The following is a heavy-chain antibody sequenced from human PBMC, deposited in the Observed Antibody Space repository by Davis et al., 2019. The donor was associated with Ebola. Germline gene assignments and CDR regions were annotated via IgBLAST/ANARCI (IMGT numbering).Heavy chain of an antibody. J-gene: IGHJ6*02. CDR3: ARALGITTLTVPSMDA. CDR2: ISGGGETT. Sequence: GESLKISCVASGFTFSHYYMSWIRQAPGKGLEWVSSISGGGETTYYVDSVKGRFTMSRDNAENSLYLQMNSLGADDTAVYYCARALGITTLTVPSMDAWGQGTTVTVSS. V-gene: IGHV3-11*01. CDR1: GFTFSHYY. D-gene: IGHD4-17*01.